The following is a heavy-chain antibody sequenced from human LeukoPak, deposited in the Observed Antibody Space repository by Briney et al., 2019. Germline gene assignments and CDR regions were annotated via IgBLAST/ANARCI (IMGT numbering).Heavy chain of an antibody. CDR1: GGSFSGYY. Sequence: SETLSLTCAVYGGSFSGYYWSWIRQPPGKGLEWIGSIYYSGSTYYNPSLKSRVTISVDTSKNQFSLKLSSVTAADTAVYYCARRSHYDFWSGYDAGYSYGNRFDYWGQGTLVTVSS. CDR3: ARRSHYDFWSGYDAGYSYGNRFDY. J-gene: IGHJ4*02. CDR2: IYYSGST. V-gene: IGHV4-34*01. D-gene: IGHD3-3*01.